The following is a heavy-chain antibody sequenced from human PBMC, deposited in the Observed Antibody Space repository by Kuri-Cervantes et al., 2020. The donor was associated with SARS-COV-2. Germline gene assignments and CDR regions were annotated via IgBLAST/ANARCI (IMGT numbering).Heavy chain of an antibody. CDR2: IKQDGSEK. Sequence: GGSLRLSCAASGFTFSSYWMSWVRQAPGKGLEWVANIKQDGSEKYYVDSVKGRFTISRDNAKNSLYLQMNSLRAEDTAVYYCARCGSYYDILTGYWRFDYWGQGTLVTVSS. V-gene: IGHV3-7*01. CDR1: GFTFSSYW. D-gene: IGHD3-9*01. J-gene: IGHJ4*02. CDR3: ARCGSYYDILTGYWRFDY.